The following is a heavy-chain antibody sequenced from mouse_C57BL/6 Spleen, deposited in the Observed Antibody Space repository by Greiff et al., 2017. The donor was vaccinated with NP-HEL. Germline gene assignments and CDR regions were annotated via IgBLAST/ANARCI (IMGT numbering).Heavy chain of an antibody. Sequence: QVQLKESGAELVKPGASVKMSCKASGYTFTTYPIEWMKQNNGKRLEWIGNFHPYNDDTKYNEKFKGKATLTVEKSSSSVYLELSRLTSDDSAVYYCARGRSYAMDYWGQGTSVTVSS. CDR3: ARGRSYAMDY. CDR1: GYTFTTYP. CDR2: FHPYNDDT. J-gene: IGHJ4*01. V-gene: IGHV1-47*01.